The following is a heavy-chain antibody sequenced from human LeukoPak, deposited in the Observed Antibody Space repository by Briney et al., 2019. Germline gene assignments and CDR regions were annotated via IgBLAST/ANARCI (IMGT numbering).Heavy chain of an antibody. Sequence: PWGSLRLSCAASELTFSKYWMTWVRQAPGKGPEWVANIKQDGGEHDYVDSVRGRFTISRDNAKNSLYLQMNSLRAEDTAVYYCARSRRDPYDYDSSGYYVGGTDWFDPWGQGTLVTVSS. CDR2: IKQDGGEH. D-gene: IGHD3-22*01. CDR1: ELTFSKYW. CDR3: ARSRRDPYDYDSSGYYVGGTDWFDP. J-gene: IGHJ5*02. V-gene: IGHV3-7*01.